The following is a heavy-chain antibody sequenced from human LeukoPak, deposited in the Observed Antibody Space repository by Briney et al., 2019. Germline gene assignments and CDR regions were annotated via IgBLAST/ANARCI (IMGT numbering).Heavy chain of an antibody. CDR1: GFTFSSYS. CDR2: ISSSSSYI. J-gene: IGHJ6*02. Sequence: GGSLRFSCAASGFTFSSYSMNWVRQAPGKGLEWVSSISSSSSYIYYADSVKGRFTISRDNAKNSLYLQMNSLRAEDTAVYYCAREDTAMVNYYGMDGWGQGTTVNVSS. D-gene: IGHD5-18*01. CDR3: AREDTAMVNYYGMDG. V-gene: IGHV3-21*01.